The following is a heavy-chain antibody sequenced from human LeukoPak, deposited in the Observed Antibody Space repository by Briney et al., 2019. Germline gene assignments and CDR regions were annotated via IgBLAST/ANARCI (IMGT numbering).Heavy chain of an antibody. V-gene: IGHV4-34*01. CDR1: GGSFSGYY. D-gene: IGHD2-2*02. Sequence: SETLSLTCAVYGGSFSGYYWSWIRQPPGKGLEWIGEINHSGSTNYNPSLKSRVTISVDTCKNQFSLKLSSVTAADTAVYYCARGQYRLSYFDYWGQGTLVTVSS. CDR3: ARGQYRLSYFDY. CDR2: INHSGST. J-gene: IGHJ4*02.